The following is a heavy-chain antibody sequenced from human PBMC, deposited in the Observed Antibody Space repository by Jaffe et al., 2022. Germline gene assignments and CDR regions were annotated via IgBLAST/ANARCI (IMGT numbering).Heavy chain of an antibody. CDR1: GFTFSSYG. J-gene: IGHJ4*02. D-gene: IGHD5-12*01. V-gene: IGHV3-30*02. CDR2: IRYDGSNK. Sequence: QVQLVESGGGVVQPGGSLRLSCAASGFTFSSYGMHWVRQAPGKGLEWVAFIRYDGSNKYYADSVKGRFTISRDNSKNTLYLQMNSLRAEDTAVYYCAKGYSGYDGGGFDYWGQGTLVTVSS. CDR3: AKGYSGYDGGGFDY.